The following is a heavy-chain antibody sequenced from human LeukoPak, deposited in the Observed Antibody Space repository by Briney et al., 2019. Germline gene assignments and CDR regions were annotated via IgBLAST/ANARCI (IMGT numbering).Heavy chain of an antibody. J-gene: IGHJ3*02. CDR3: AREGWDLNALDI. V-gene: IGHV3-7*01. CDR1: GFTFSSYW. CDR2: IKQDGSEK. Sequence: GGSLRLSCAASGFTFSSYWMSWVRQAPGKGLEWVANIKQDGSEKYYVDSVKGRFTISRDNAKNSLFLQMDSLRAEDSAIYYCAREGWDLNALDIWGQGTMVTVSP. D-gene: IGHD1-26*01.